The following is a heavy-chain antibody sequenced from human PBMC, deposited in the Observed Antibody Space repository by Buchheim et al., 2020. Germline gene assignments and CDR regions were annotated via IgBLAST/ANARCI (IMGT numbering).Heavy chain of an antibody. J-gene: IGHJ4*02. V-gene: IGHV4-39*01. CDR3: ARHLVQLWVFDY. CDR2: IYYSGST. CDR1: GGSISSSSYY. D-gene: IGHD5-18*01. Sequence: QLQLQESGPGLVKPSETLSLTCTVSGGSISSSSYYWGWIRQPPGQGLEWIGSIYYSGSTYYNPSPTSRVTISVDTSKNQFSLKLSSVTAADTAVYYCARHLVQLWVFDYWDQGTL.